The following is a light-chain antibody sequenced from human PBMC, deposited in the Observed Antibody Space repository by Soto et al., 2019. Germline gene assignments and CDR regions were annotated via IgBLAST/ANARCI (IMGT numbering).Light chain of an antibody. J-gene: IGLJ1*01. CDR2: EGS. V-gene: IGLV2-23*01. CDR1: SSDVGSYNL. CDR3: CSYAGSSTYYV. Sequence: QSALTQPASVSVSPGQSITISCTGTSSDVGSYNLVSWYQQHPGKAPKLMIYEGSKRPSGVSNRFSGCKSGNTASLTISGLQAEDEADYYCCSYAGSSTYYVFGTGTKVTVL.